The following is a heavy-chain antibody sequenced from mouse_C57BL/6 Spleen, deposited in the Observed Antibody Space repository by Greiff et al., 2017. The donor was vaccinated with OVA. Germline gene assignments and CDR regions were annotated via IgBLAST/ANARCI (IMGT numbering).Heavy chain of an antibody. Sequence: QVQLKESGPGLVQPSQSLSITCTVSGFSLTSYGVHWVRQSPGKGLEWLGVIWSGGSTDYNAAFISRLSISKDNSKSQVFFKMNSLQADYTAIYYCARNLGLSRNYYAMDYWGQGTSVTVSS. CDR3: ARNLGLSRNYYAMDY. J-gene: IGHJ4*01. D-gene: IGHD6-5*01. CDR1: GFSLTSYG. CDR2: IWSGGST. V-gene: IGHV2-2*01.